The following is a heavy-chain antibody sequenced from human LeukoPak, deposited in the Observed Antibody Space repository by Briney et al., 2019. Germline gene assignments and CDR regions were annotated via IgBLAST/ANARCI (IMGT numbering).Heavy chain of an antibody. Sequence: PSETLSLTCAVSGGSISSETWWSGVRPPPEKGLEGIREFYDGGNSNYNPSLKRGDTISVDTTKNKFSLKLSTVSEADTAVYYCARRRWGFGELIFDYWGQGTLVTVSS. CDR3: ARRRWGFGELIFDY. CDR1: GGSISSETW. V-gene: IGHV4-4*02. CDR2: FYDGGNS. J-gene: IGHJ4*02. D-gene: IGHD3-10*01.